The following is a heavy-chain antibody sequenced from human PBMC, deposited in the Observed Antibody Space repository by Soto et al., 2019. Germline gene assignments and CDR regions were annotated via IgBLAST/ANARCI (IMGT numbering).Heavy chain of an antibody. Sequence: WASVKVSCKASGYTFTGYYMHWVRQAPGQGLEWMGWINPNSGGTNYAQKFQGRVTMTRDTSISTAYMELSRLRSDDTAVYYCARGRRIAVAGRVDYYYGMDVWGQGTTVTVSS. CDR3: ARGRRIAVAGRVDYYYGMDV. D-gene: IGHD6-19*01. CDR2: INPNSGGT. J-gene: IGHJ6*02. V-gene: IGHV1-2*02. CDR1: GYTFTGYY.